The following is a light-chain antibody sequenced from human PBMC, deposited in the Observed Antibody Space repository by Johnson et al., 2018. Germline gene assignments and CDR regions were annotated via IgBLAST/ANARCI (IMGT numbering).Light chain of an antibody. CDR1: SSNIGNNY. V-gene: IGLV1-51*02. CDR2: ETN. Sequence: QSVLTQPPSVSAAPGQKVTISCSGSSSNIGNNYVSWYQQLPGTAPKLLIYETNKRPSGIPDRFSGSKSGTSATLGITGLQTGYEADYYCGTWDSSLSAGNVFGTGTKVTVL. CDR3: GTWDSSLSAGNV. J-gene: IGLJ1*01.